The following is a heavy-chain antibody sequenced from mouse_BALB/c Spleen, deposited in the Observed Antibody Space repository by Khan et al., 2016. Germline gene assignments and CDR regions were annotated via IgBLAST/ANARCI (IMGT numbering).Heavy chain of an antibody. Sequence: EVKLLESGGGLVQPGGSLKFSCAASGFDFSRYWMSWVRQAPGKGLEWIGEINPVSSMINYTPSLKDKFIISRDNAKNTLYLQMSKVRSEDTALYYCARRVNYSWFAYWGQGTLVTVSA. CDR2: INPVSSMI. D-gene: IGHD2-1*01. CDR3: ARRVNYSWFAY. V-gene: IGHV4-1*02. CDR1: GFDFSRYW. J-gene: IGHJ3*01.